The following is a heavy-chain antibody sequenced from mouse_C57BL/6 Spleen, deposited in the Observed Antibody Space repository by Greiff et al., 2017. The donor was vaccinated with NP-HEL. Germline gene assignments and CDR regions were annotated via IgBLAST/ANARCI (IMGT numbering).Heavy chain of an antibody. Sequence: VQLQQPGAELVKPGASVKLSCKASGYTFTSYWMHWVKQRPGRGLEWIGRIDPKSGGTKYNEKFKGKATLTVDKSSSTAYMQLSSLTSEDSAVYDGACGGGGYYVEGFAYWGQGTLVTVSA. CDR1: GYTFTSYW. CDR3: ACGGGGYYVEGFAY. D-gene: IGHD2-3*01. CDR2: IDPKSGGT. J-gene: IGHJ3*01. V-gene: IGHV1-72*01.